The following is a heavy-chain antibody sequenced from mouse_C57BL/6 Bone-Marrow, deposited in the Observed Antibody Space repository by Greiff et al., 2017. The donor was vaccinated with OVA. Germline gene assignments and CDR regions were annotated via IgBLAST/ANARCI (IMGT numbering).Heavy chain of an antibody. J-gene: IGHJ3*01. D-gene: IGHD1-1*01. CDR1: GYTFTSYG. CDR2: IYPRSGNT. CDR3: AREAYYYGSSPPWFAY. V-gene: IGHV1-81*01. Sequence: VKLMESGAELARPGASVKLSCKASGYTFTSYGISWVKQRTGQGLEWIGEIYPRSGNTYYNEKFKGKATLTADKSSSTAYMELRSLTSEDSAVYFCAREAYYYGSSPPWFAYWGQGTLVTVSA.